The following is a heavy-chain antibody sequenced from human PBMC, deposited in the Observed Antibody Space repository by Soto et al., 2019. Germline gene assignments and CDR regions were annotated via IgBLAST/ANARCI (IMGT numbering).Heavy chain of an antibody. J-gene: IGHJ4*01. CDR3: VRGRQCSQSSCYYGLCS. D-gene: IGHD2-15*01. V-gene: IGHV1-8*01. Sequence: KRCRSASGSRFTNSDISWVRQAPRQGLEWMGWMNPDSGHAAYAQKFPGRVTLTTSTSTSTGYMEMRSLGSEQTAVYYCVRGRQCSQSSCYYGLCSRGQRTMVTISS. CDR1: GSRFTNSD. CDR2: MNPDSGHA.